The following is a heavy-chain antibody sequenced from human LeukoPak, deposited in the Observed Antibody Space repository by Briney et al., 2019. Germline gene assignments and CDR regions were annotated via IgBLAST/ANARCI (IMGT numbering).Heavy chain of an antibody. Sequence: SSETLSLTCAVYGGSFSGYYWSWIRQSPGKGLEWIGEINHSGSTNYNPSLKSRVTISVDTSKNQFSLKLSSVTAADTAVYYCARGPYYYDSSGYYYWGQGTLVTVSS. CDR3: ARGPYYYDSSGYYY. V-gene: IGHV4-34*01. CDR1: GGSFSGYY. J-gene: IGHJ4*02. D-gene: IGHD3-22*01. CDR2: INHSGST.